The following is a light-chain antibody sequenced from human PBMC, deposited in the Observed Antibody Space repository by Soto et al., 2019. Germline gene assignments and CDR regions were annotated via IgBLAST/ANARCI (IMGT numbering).Light chain of an antibody. CDR3: QQYNNWPPKYT. V-gene: IGKV3-15*01. J-gene: IGKJ2*01. CDR2: GAS. Sequence: EMVVTQSPATLSMSPGGRATLSCRTSESISRNLAWYQQKLGQAPRLLIYGASTRATGVPDRFTGSGSGTDFILTISSLQSEDFAVYYCQQYNNWPPKYTFGQGTKLEIK. CDR1: ESISRN.